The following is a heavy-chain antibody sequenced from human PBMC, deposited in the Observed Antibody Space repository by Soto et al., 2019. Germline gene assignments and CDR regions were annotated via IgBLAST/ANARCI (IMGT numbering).Heavy chain of an antibody. CDR1: GGSISSSNW. V-gene: IGHV4-4*02. CDR3: ARDATQGLFGESHSDY. Sequence: SETRSLTCAVSGGSISSSNWWSWVRQPPGKGLEWIGEIYHSGSTNYNPSLKSRVTISVDKSKNQFSLKLSSVTAADTAVYYCARDATQGLFGESHSDYWGQGTLVTVSS. D-gene: IGHD3-10*01. J-gene: IGHJ4*02. CDR2: IYHSGST.